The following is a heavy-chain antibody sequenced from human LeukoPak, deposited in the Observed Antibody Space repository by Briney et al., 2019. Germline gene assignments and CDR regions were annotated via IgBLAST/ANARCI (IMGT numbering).Heavy chain of an antibody. V-gene: IGHV4-59*08. CDR3: ATSTTVTTDYFDY. D-gene: IGHD4-17*01. J-gene: IGHJ4*02. Sequence: SETLSLTCNVSGGSISSYYWSWIRQPPGQGLELIGYIYYSGSTNYNPSLKSQVTISVDTSKNQFSLKLSSVTAADTAVYYCATSTTVTTDYFDYWGQGTLVTVPS. CDR1: GGSISSYY. CDR2: IYYSGST.